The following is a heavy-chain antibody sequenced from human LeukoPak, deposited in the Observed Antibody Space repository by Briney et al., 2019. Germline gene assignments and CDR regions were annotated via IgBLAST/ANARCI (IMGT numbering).Heavy chain of an antibody. Sequence: GGSLRLSCAASGFTFSSYGMHWVRQAPGKGLEWVAVIWYDGSNKYYADSVKGRFTISRDNSKNTLYLQMNSLRAEDTAVYYCARGDYGDYPGAFDIWGQGTMVTVSS. CDR1: GFTFSSYG. CDR3: ARGDYGDYPGAFDI. V-gene: IGHV3-33*01. J-gene: IGHJ3*02. D-gene: IGHD4-17*01. CDR2: IWYDGSNK.